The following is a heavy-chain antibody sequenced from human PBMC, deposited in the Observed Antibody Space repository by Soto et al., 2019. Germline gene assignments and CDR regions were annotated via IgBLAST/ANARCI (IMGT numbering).Heavy chain of an antibody. Sequence: PRGSLRLSCAASGFTVSSNYMSWVRQAPGKGLEWVSVIYSGGSTYYADSVKGRFTISRDNSKNTLYLQMNSLRAEDTAVYYCARASFLTVTGYYYYGMDVWGQGTTVTVSS. CDR1: GFTVSSNY. CDR2: IYSGGST. D-gene: IGHD4-4*01. J-gene: IGHJ6*02. CDR3: ARASFLTVTGYYYYGMDV. V-gene: IGHV3-53*01.